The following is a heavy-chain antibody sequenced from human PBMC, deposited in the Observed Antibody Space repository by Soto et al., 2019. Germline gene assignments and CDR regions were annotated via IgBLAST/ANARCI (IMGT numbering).Heavy chain of an antibody. CDR1: GGTFSSYA. D-gene: IGHD2-2*01. V-gene: IGHV1-69*12. J-gene: IGHJ6*02. Sequence: QVQLVQSGAEVKKPGSSVKVSCKASGGTFSSYAISWVRQAPGQGIEWMGGIIPIFGTANYAQKFQGRVTITADESTSTAYMELSSLRSEDTAVYYWARHVPAAGYDYGMDVWGQGTTVTVSS. CDR2: IIPIFGTA. CDR3: ARHVPAAGYDYGMDV.